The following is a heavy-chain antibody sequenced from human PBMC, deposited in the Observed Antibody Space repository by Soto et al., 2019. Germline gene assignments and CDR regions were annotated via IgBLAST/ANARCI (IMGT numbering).Heavy chain of an antibody. CDR1: GDSMTRSVW. D-gene: IGHD7-27*01. CDR3: ARKAWVRFDY. Sequence: SETLSLTCTVAGDSMTRSVWWTWVRQPPGKGLEWIGEVFHTGNTNYNPSLKSRVTMSVDKSTNEFYLKVTSVTAADTAIYYCARKAWVRFDYWGQGALVTVSS. CDR2: VFHTGNT. V-gene: IGHV4-4*02. J-gene: IGHJ4*02.